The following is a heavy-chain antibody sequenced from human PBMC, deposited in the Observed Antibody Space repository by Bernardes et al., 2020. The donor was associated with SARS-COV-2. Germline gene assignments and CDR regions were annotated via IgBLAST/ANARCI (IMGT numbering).Heavy chain of an antibody. D-gene: IGHD2-15*01. CDR3: AQSRGGSYYYGMDV. CDR2: ISYDGSNK. J-gene: IGHJ6*02. Sequence: GGSLRLSCAASGFTFSSYGMHWVRQAPGKGLEWVAVISYDGSNKYYADSVKGRFTISRDNSKNTLYLQMNSLRAEDTAVYYCAQSRGGSYYYGMDVWGQGTTVTVSS. CDR1: GFTFSSYG. V-gene: IGHV3-30*03.